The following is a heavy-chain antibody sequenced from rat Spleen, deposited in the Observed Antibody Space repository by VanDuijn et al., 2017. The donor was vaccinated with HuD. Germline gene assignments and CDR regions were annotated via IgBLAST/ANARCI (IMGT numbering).Heavy chain of an antibody. D-gene: IGHD4-4*01. J-gene: IGHJ2*01. CDR3: ARRGNSGLDY. CDR1: GFTFSSYW. V-gene: IGHV5-58*01. Sequence: EVQLVATGGGLVQPGGSLKLSCAVSGFTFSSYWMYWVRQAPGKGLEWVSSINTAGGGTYYQDSVKGRFTIARDNAENTVYLQMNSLRAEDTAAYYCARRGNSGLDYWGQGVMVTVSS. CDR2: INTAGGGT.